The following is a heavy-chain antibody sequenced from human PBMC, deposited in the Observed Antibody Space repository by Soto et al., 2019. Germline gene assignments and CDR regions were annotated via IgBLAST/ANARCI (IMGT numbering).Heavy chain of an antibody. CDR2: ISSSSSYI. D-gene: IGHD6-13*01. CDR1: GFTFSSYS. Sequence: GGSLRLSCAASGFTFSSYSMNWVRQAPGKGLEWVSSISSSSSYIYYADSVKGRFTISRDNAKNSLYLQMNSLRAEDTAVYYCARVPPLGMAPLSIYYYYGMDVWGQGTTVTVSS. CDR3: ARVPPLGMAPLSIYYYYGMDV. V-gene: IGHV3-21*01. J-gene: IGHJ6*02.